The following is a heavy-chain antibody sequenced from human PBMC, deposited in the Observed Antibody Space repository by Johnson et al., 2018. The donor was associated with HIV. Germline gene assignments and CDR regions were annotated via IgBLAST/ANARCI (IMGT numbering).Heavy chain of an antibody. D-gene: IGHD2-2*01. CDR3: ARGIQPDAFDI. CDR2: IYSGGST. J-gene: IGHJ3*02. CDR1: GFTVSSNY. Sequence: VQLVESGGGLVQPGGSLRLSCAVSGFTVSSNYITWVRQAPGKGLEWISVIYSGGSTYYADSVKGRFTISRDNSKNTLYVQMNSLRAEDTAVYYCARGIQPDAFDIWGQGTMATVSS. V-gene: IGHV3-66*01.